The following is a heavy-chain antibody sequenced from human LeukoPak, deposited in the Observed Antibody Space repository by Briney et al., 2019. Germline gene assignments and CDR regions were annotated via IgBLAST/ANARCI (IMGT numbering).Heavy chain of an antibody. CDR3: AKESQHSGSPYFDY. CDR1: GFTFSSYW. V-gene: IGHV3-74*01. CDR2: INTDGSST. Sequence: PGGSLRLSCAASGFTFSSYWMHWVRQAPGKGLVWVSRINTDGSSTSYADSVRGRFTISRDNAKNTLYLQMNSLRAEDTAVYYCAKESQHSGSPYFDYWGQGTLVTVSS. J-gene: IGHJ4*02. D-gene: IGHD6-13*01.